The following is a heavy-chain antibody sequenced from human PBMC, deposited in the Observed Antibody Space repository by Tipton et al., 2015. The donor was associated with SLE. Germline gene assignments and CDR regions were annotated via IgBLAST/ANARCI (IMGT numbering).Heavy chain of an antibody. CDR1: GGSISSSSYY. CDR2: IYYSGST. V-gene: IGHV4-39*07. D-gene: IGHD7-27*01. Sequence: TLSLTCTVSGGSISSSSYYWGWIRQPPGKGLEWIGSIYYSGSTYYNPSLKSRVTISVDTSKNQFSLKLSSVTAADTAVYYCAMLTSWGRDYYYYGMDVWGQGTTVTVSS. J-gene: IGHJ6*02. CDR3: AMLTSWGRDYYYYGMDV.